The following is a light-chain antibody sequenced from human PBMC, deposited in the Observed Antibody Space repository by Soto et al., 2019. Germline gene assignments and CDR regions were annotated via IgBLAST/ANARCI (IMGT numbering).Light chain of an antibody. J-gene: IGKJ3*01. CDR2: VAS. V-gene: IGKV3-15*01. CDR1: QSVSSN. CDR3: QQYKTWPPFT. Sequence: EIVMTQSPATLSVSPGERATLSCRASQSVSSNLAWYQQKPGQAPRLLIYVASTRATGIPARFSGSGSGTEFALTISSLQSEAFAVYYCQQYKTWPPFTFGPGTKVDI.